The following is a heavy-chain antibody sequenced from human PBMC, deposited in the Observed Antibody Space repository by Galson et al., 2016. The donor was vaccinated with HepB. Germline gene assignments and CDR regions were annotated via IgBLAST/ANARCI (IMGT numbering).Heavy chain of an antibody. V-gene: IGHV3-9*01. CDR3: AKSLLRSSVYDGFGF. J-gene: IGHJ3*01. CDR2: IRSDSDTI. CDR1: GFTFDEYA. D-gene: IGHD5/OR15-5a*01. Sequence: SLRLSCAASGFTFDEYAMHWVRQVPGKGLEWVSDIRSDSDTIGYADSVKGRFTISRDNAKNSLYLQMNSLRAEDTALYYCAKSLLRSSVYDGFGFWGQGTMVTVSS.